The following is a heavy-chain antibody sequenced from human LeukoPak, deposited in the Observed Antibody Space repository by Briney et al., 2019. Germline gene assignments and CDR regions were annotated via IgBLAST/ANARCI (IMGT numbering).Heavy chain of an antibody. D-gene: IGHD3-10*01. J-gene: IGHJ5*02. CDR2: IYHSGST. CDR1: GASLTSFY. CDR3: ARAVGSDGSGSYWFDP. Sequence: PSETLSLTCTVSGASLTSFYWSWIRQPPGKGLEWIGEIYHSGSTNYNPSLKSRVTISVDKSKNQFSLKLSSVTAADTAVYYCARAVGSDGSGSYWFDPWGQGTLVTVSS. V-gene: IGHV4-59*12.